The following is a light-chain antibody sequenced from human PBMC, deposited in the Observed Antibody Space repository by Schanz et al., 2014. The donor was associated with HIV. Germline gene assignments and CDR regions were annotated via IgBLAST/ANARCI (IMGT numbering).Light chain of an antibody. V-gene: IGKV1-5*03. CDR3: QQYKGYSWA. CDR1: QSVNYW. J-gene: IGKJ1*01. CDR2: EAS. Sequence: DIQMTQSPSTLSASVGDRVSITCRASQSVNYWLAWYQQKPGKAPKLLIYEASTLESGVPSRFSGSGSGTEFTLTISSLQPDDFATYYCQQYKGYSWAFGQGTKVEIK.